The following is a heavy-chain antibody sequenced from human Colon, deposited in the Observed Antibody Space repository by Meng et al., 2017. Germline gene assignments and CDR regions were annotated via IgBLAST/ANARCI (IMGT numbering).Heavy chain of an antibody. D-gene: IGHD5-12*01. CDR3: VRTRQGYHYDY. CDR1: EFTLRGYW. CDR2: INGDGDNT. Sequence: LIQCGGELVQPGGSLRLSCTASEFTLRGYWMHWVRQAPGKGLVWVSRINGDGDNTIYADSVKGRFTISRDDAKNTVYLQMNSLRVEDTAVYYCVRTRQGYHYDYWGQGTLVTVSS. J-gene: IGHJ4*02. V-gene: IGHV3-74*01.